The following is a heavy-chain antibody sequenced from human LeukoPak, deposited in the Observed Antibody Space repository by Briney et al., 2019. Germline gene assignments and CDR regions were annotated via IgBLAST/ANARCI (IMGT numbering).Heavy chain of an antibody. J-gene: IGHJ3*02. CDR1: GFTFSSYA. CDR3: AKDLYYDSSGYRPAAFDI. CDR2: ISGSGGST. V-gene: IGHV3-23*01. Sequence: GGSLRLSCAASGFTFSSYAMSWVRQAPGKGLEWVSAISGSGGSTYYADSVKGRFTIFRDNSKNTLYLQMNSLRAEDTAVYYCAKDLYYDSSGYRPAAFDIWGQGTMVTVSS. D-gene: IGHD3-22*01.